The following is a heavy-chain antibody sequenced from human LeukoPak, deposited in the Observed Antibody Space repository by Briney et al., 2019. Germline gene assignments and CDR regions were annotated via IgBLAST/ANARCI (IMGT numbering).Heavy chain of an antibody. J-gene: IGHJ6*03. CDR2: IKSKTDGGTT. CDR1: GFTFSNAW. V-gene: IGHV3-15*01. D-gene: IGHD1-7*01. Sequence: PGGSLRLSCAASGFTFSNAWMSWVRQAPGKGLEWVGRIKSKTDGGTTDYAAPVKGRFTISRDDSKNTLYLQMNSLKTEDTAVYYCTTGIFIWNYYCYYYYMDVWGKGTTVTVSS. CDR3: TTGIFIWNYYCYYYYMDV.